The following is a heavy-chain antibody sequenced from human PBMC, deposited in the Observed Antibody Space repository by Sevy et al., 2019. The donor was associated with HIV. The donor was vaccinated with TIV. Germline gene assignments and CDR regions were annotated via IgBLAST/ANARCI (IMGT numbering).Heavy chain of an antibody. CDR2: ISPYNGXT. CDR1: GXSFXXXG. Sequence: ASVKVSCKXSGXSFXXXGIXWVRQVPGQGLEXMGWISPYNGXTNSAQKFHDRVTLTTDTSTSTAYMELRSLRSDDTAVYYCARDDTYSDPARYXYSXMXVWGKGTTVTVSS. V-gene: IGHV1-18*01. J-gene: IGHJ6*03. CDR3: ARDDTYSDPARYXYSXMXV. D-gene: IGHD1-26*01.